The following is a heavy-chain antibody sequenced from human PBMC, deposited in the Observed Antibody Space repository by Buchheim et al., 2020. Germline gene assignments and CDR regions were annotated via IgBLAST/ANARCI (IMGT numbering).Heavy chain of an antibody. D-gene: IGHD6-13*01. J-gene: IGHJ4*02. Sequence: VHLAESGGGLVQPGGSVRLSCAASGFTFGSFWMSWVRQPPGKGLEWVANINQDGTAKYYVDSVEGRFTISRDNARNSLFLEMMSLRVEDTAVYFCGKAGGPGTVDYWGQGNL. CDR2: INQDGTAK. CDR1: GFTFGSFW. V-gene: IGHV3-7*01. CDR3: GKAGGPGTVDY.